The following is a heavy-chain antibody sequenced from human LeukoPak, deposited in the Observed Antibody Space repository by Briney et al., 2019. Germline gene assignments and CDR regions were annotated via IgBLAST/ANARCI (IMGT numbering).Heavy chain of an antibody. Sequence: SETLSLTCTVSGGSISSGGYYWSWIRQPPGKGLEWIGYIYHSGSTYYNPSLKSRVTISVDRSKSQFSLKLSSVTAADTAVYYCARTVVGHSSSWYFGLGYFDLWGRGTLVTVSS. CDR2: IYHSGST. CDR3: ARTVVGHSSSWYFGLGYFDL. D-gene: IGHD6-13*01. J-gene: IGHJ2*01. CDR1: GGSISSGGYY. V-gene: IGHV4-30-2*01.